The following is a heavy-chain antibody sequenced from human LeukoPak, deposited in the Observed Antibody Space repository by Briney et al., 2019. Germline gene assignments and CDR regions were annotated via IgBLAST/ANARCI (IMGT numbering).Heavy chain of an antibody. D-gene: IGHD3-10*01. Sequence: GESLKISCKGSGYIFTNYWIASVRQMPGKGLECLGIIYPGDSDTRYSPSFQGQVTISADKSISTAYLQWSSLKASGTAMYYSARVMVRGVTPAFDIWGQGTMVTVSS. CDR1: GYIFTNYW. J-gene: IGHJ3*02. V-gene: IGHV5-51*01. CDR3: ARVMVRGVTPAFDI. CDR2: IYPGDSDT.